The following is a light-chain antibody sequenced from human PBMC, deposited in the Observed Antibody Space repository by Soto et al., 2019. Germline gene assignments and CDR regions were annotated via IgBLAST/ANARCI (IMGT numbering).Light chain of an antibody. CDR3: SSYTSPNSGV. CDR1: SSDVGGYNY. CDR2: DVS. V-gene: IGLV2-14*01. J-gene: IGLJ3*02. Sequence: QSALTQSASVSGSPGQSITISCTGTSSDVGGYNYVSWYQQHPGKAPKLIIYDVSNRPSGVSTRFSGSKSGNTASLTISGLQAEDEADYSCSSYTSPNSGVFGGGTQLTVL.